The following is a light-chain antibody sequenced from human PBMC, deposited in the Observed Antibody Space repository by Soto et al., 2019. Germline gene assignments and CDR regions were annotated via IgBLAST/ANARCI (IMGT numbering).Light chain of an antibody. CDR1: SGSIASNY. V-gene: IGLV6-57*02. CDR2: EDN. Sequence: NFMLTQPHSVSESPGKTVTISCTGSSGSIASNYVQWYQQRPGSAPTTVIYEDNQRPSGVPDRFSGSIDSSSNSASLTISGLKDEDEADYYCQSYDSSDWVFGGGTKLTVL. CDR3: QSYDSSDWV. J-gene: IGLJ3*02.